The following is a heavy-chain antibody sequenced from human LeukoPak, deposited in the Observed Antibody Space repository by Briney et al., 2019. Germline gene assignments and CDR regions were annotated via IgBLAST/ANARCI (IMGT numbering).Heavy chain of an antibody. Sequence: TGGSLRLSCAASGFTLSSYSMNWVRQAPGKGLEWVSSISSSSSYIYYADSVKGRFTISRDNAKNSLYLQMNSLRAEDTAVYYCARGRASVVYFDYWGQGTLVTVSS. V-gene: IGHV3-21*01. J-gene: IGHJ4*02. CDR1: GFTLSSYS. D-gene: IGHD2-15*01. CDR3: ARGRASVVYFDY. CDR2: ISSSSSYI.